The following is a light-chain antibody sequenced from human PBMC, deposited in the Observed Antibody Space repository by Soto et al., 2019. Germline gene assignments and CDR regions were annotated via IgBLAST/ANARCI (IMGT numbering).Light chain of an antibody. CDR1: QNVDTKY. V-gene: IGKV3-20*01. Sequence: EIVLTQSPRTLSLSPGEIATLSCRASQNVDTKYLAWYQFKPGQAPRIIIFGASGRATGIPHRFSGSGSGTDFTLTISSLQPEDFATYYCQQSYSTPPITFGQGTRLEIK. J-gene: IGKJ5*01. CDR3: QQSYSTPPIT. CDR2: GAS.